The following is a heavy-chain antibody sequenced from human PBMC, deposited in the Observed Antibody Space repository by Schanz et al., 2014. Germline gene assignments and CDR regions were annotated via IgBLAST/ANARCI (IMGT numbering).Heavy chain of an antibody. Sequence: QLMQSGSEVRKPGASVKVSCKASGYIFGSHGMTWVRQAPGQGPELMGWINAHTGNTKYAQKFQGRVNMTRNPVTATVHLELTRLRTDDTAIYYGARVHVATYHYNSPGAFDIWGRGTRXTGAS. CDR2: INAHTGNT. J-gene: IGHJ3*02. V-gene: IGHV1-18*01. CDR3: ARVHVATYHYNSPGAFDI. D-gene: IGHD3-10*01. CDR1: GYIFGSHG.